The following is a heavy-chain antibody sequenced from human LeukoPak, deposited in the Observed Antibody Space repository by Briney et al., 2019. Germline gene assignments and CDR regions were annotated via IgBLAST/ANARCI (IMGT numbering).Heavy chain of an antibody. J-gene: IGHJ6*02. CDR2: ISYDGSNK. D-gene: IGHD4-23*01. CDR3: AKDKYGGNSVDYYGMDV. V-gene: IGHV3-30*18. CDR1: GFTFSSYG. Sequence: GGSLRLSCAASGFTFSSYGMHWVRQAPGKGLEWVSVISYDGSNKYYADSVKGRFTISRDNSKNTLYLQMNSLRDEDTAVYYCAKDKYGGNSVDYYGMDVWGQGTTVTVSS.